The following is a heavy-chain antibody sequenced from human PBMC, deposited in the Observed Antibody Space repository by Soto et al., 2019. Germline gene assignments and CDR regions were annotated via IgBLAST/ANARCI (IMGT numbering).Heavy chain of an antibody. Sequence: SETLSLTCTVSGYSISSGSYWGWIRQPPGKGPEWIASIYHGGTTFYNPSLKSRITISVDTSHNQFSLNLRSVTAADTAVYYCPRAHLTVVAGSTLDYWGHGTLATVSS. CDR3: PRAHLTVVAGSTLDY. J-gene: IGHJ4*01. D-gene: IGHD6-19*01. V-gene: IGHV4-38-2*02. CDR1: GYSISSGSY. CDR2: IYHGGTT.